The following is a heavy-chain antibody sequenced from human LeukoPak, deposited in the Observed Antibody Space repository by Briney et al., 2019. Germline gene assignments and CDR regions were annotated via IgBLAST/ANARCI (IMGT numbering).Heavy chain of an antibody. J-gene: IGHJ6*03. D-gene: IGHD6-19*01. V-gene: IGHV3-53*01. CDR3: ARGAGAVTAGYYFYYMDV. CDR1: GFIVSSNY. CDR2: IYSGGTT. Sequence: GGSLRLSCAASGFIVSSNYMSRVRQAPGRGLEWVSVIYSGGTTYYADSVKGRVTISRDNSKNTLFLQMTSLRAEDTAVYYCARGAGAVTAGYYFYYMDVWGKGTTVTVSS.